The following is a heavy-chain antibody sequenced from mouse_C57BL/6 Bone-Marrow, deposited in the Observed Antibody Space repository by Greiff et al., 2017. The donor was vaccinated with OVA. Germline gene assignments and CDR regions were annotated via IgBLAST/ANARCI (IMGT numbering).Heavy chain of an antibody. Sequence: EVQRVESGGGLVKPGGSLKLSCAASGFTFSSYAMSWVRQTPEKRLEWVATISDGGSYTYYPDNVKGRFTISRDNAKNNLYLQMSHLKSEDTAMYYCARVPNSSGYAYFDVWGTGTTVTVSS. CDR1: GFTFSSYA. CDR2: ISDGGSYT. CDR3: ARVPNSSGYAYFDV. V-gene: IGHV5-4*01. J-gene: IGHJ1*03. D-gene: IGHD3-2*02.